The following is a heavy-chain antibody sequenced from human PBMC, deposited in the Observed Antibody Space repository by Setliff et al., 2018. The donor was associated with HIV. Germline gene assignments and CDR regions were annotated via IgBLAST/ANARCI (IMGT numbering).Heavy chain of an antibody. Sequence: ASVKVSCKASGYTFIDYFVHWIKKAPGKGLEWMGRVDPENGQTVYAEKLQGRVIIRADDSSNTAYMELSSLRSEDTAVYYCARALPAGRLQKLSQKTMDVWGQGTSVTVSS. D-gene: IGHD2-21*01. V-gene: IGHV1-69-2*01. CDR2: VDPENGQT. CDR3: ARALPAGRLQKLSQKTMDV. J-gene: IGHJ6*02. CDR1: GYTFIDYF.